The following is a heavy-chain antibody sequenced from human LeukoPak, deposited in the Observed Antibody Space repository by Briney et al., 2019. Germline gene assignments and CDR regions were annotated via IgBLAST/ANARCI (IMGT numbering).Heavy chain of an antibody. Sequence: GGSLRLSCAASGFTFRTSAMNWVRQAPGKGLEWLSGISGSGNGTYYADSVKGRFTISRDNSKNTLYLQMNSLRAEDTAVYYCARDLALAYSSSSEPHGYYYYGMDVWGQGTTVTVSS. D-gene: IGHD6-13*01. CDR1: GFTFRTSA. CDR2: ISGSGNGT. V-gene: IGHV3-23*01. J-gene: IGHJ6*02. CDR3: ARDLALAYSSSSEPHGYYYYGMDV.